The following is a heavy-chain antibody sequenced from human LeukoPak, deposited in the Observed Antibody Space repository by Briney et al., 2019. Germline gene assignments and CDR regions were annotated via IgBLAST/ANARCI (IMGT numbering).Heavy chain of an antibody. Sequence: GGSLRLSCAASGLIVSNYGMHWVRQGPGKGLEWVAVMAHDGSNIYYAGSVQGRFTISRDNSKNTVYLQMNSLRAEDTAVYYCARDNRYGGNSEYGMDVWGQGTTVTVAS. D-gene: IGHD4-23*01. CDR3: ARDNRYGGNSEYGMDV. J-gene: IGHJ6*02. V-gene: IGHV3-30*12. CDR1: GLIVSNYG. CDR2: MAHDGSNI.